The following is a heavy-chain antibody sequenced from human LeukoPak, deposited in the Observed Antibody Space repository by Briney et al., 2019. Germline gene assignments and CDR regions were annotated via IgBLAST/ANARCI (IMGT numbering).Heavy chain of an antibody. Sequence: PSETLSLTCTVSGGSISSGSYYWSWIRQPAGKGLEWIGRIYTSGSTNYNPSLKSRVTISVDTSKNQFSLKLSSVTAADTAVYYCARVLSYDSSGLDAFDIWGQGTMVTVSS. V-gene: IGHV4-61*02. CDR1: GGSISSGSYY. CDR2: IYTSGST. CDR3: ARVLSYDSSGLDAFDI. D-gene: IGHD3-22*01. J-gene: IGHJ3*02.